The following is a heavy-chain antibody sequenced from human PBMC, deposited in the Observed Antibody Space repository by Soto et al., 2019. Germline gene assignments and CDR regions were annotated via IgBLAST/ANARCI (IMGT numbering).Heavy chain of an antibody. CDR1: GGSISSYY. Sequence: SETLSLTCTVSGGSISSYYWSWIRQPPGKGLEWIGYIHHSGSTNYNPSLKSRVTISVDTSKNQFSLKLSSVTAADTAVYYCARDLGVRGVIIGHDYYYGMDVWGQGTTVTVS. CDR3: ARDLGVRGVIIGHDYYYGMDV. CDR2: IHHSGST. V-gene: IGHV4-59*01. D-gene: IGHD3-10*01. J-gene: IGHJ6*02.